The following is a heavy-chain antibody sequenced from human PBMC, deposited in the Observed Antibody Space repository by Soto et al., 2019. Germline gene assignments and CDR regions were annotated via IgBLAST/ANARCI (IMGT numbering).Heavy chain of an antibody. CDR3: TRDQGGSYDSWFDP. V-gene: IGHV3-21*01. CDR2: ISSGSAFI. CDR1: TFSMYS. D-gene: IGHD1-26*01. J-gene: IGHJ5*02. Sequence: VQVVESGGGLVKPGGSLRLSCNFTFSMYSMNRVRQAPGKGLEWVASISSGSAFIKYADSVKGRFSISRDNAKNSVSLQMNSLRAEDTAMYYCTRDQGGSYDSWFDPWGRGTLVTVSS.